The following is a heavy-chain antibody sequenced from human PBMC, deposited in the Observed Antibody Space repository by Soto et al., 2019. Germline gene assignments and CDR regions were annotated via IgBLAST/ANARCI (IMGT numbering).Heavy chain of an antibody. J-gene: IGHJ4*02. CDR2: INPSGGST. Sequence: QVQLVQSGAEVKKPGASVKVSCKASGYTFTSYYMHWVRQAPGQGLEWMGIINPSGGSTSYAQKFQGRVTMTRDTSTSTVYMELSSLRSDDTAVYYCARESMGRRMVYAEFDYWGQGTLVTVSS. D-gene: IGHD2-8*01. CDR3: ARESMGRRMVYAEFDY. CDR1: GYTFTSYY. V-gene: IGHV1-46*01.